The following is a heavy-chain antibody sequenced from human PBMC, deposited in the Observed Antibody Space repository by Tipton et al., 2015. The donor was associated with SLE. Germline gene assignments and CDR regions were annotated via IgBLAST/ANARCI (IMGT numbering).Heavy chain of an antibody. Sequence: TLSLTCTVSGGSISSGSYYWSWIRQPAGKGLEWIGYIYTSGSTNYNPSLKSRVTISVDTSKNQFSLKLSSVTAADTAVYYCGEWLQAFDIWGQGTMVTVSS. D-gene: IGHD6-19*01. CDR3: GEWLQAFDI. V-gene: IGHV4-61*09. J-gene: IGHJ3*02. CDR1: GGSISSGSYY. CDR2: IYTSGST.